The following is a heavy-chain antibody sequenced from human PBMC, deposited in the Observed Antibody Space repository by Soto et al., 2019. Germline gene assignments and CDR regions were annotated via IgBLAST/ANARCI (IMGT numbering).Heavy chain of an antibody. Sequence: QVQLQESGPGLVKPSETLSLTCTVSGASISGYHWSWIRQPPGKGLEWIGYIYYTGSTNYNPSLNSGVPMCVDTSKNQFSLKLNSVTAADTAVYYCARGFTLGWYTYYFDLWGQGPLVTVSS. CDR1: GASISGYH. CDR2: IYYTGST. CDR3: ARGFTLGWYTYYFDL. V-gene: IGHV4-59*08. D-gene: IGHD6-19*01. J-gene: IGHJ4*02.